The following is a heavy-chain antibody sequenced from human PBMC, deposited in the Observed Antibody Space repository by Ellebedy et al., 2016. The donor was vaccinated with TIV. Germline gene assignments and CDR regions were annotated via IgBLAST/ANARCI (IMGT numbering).Heavy chain of an antibody. CDR1: GFPFSTAW. CDR2: INKDGSEE. CDR3: ARGFMPDY. V-gene: IGHV3-7*03. Sequence: GESLKISCEASGFPFSTAWMTWVRQAPGKGLEWVANINKDGSEEYYLDSVKGRFTISRDNTKRSLFLQMNRLRAEDTALYYCARGFMPDYWGQGTLVTVSS. J-gene: IGHJ4*02. D-gene: IGHD2-2*01.